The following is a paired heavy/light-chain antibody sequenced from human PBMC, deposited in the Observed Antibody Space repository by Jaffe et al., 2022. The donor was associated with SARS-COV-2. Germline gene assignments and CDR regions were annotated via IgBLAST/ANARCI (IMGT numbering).Light chain of an antibody. Sequence: DIHLTQSPSFLSASVGDSVTITCRASQGISSYLAWYQQKPGKAPKLLIYAASTLQGGVPSRFSGSGSGTEFTLTISSLQPEDFATYYCQQLNSYPHTFGQGTKLEIK. CDR1: QGISSY. V-gene: IGKV1-9*01. J-gene: IGKJ2*01. CDR3: QQLNSYPHT. CDR2: AAS.
Heavy chain of an antibody. CDR3: ARGYRSPYHYNYYALDV. CDR2: MFSGGSP. CDR1: GFTVSSND. V-gene: IGHV3-53*01. J-gene: IGHJ6*02. Sequence: EVQLVESGGGLIQPGGSLRLSCAASGFTVSSNDMSWVRQAPGKGLEWVSVMFSGGSPYYADSVKGRFSISRDNSKNTLYFQMSSLRAEDTAVYYCARGYRSPYHYNYYALDVWGQGTTVTVSS. D-gene: IGHD5-12*01.